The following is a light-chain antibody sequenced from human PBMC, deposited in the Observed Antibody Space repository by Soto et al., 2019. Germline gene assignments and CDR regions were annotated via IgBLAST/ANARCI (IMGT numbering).Light chain of an antibody. Sequence: EIVLTQSPGTPSLSPGERATLSCRASQSVSSSNLAWYQQKPGQAPRLLIYGASSRATGIPDRFSGSGSGTDFTLTISRLEPEDFAVYYCQQYGSSLYTFGQGTKLEIK. V-gene: IGKV3-20*01. J-gene: IGKJ2*01. CDR3: QQYGSSLYT. CDR2: GAS. CDR1: QSVSSSN.